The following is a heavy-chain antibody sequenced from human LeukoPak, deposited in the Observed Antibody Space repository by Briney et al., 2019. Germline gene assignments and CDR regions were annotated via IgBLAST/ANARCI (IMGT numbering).Heavy chain of an antibody. Sequence: PGGSLRLSCTPSGFTFIAYWMARVRQAPGKGLKWVSYISSGSSTIDNAESVKGRFTISRDNAKNSLYLQMNSLRAEDTAVYYCARVYRNEEGFWTPNNYMDVWGKGTTVTVSS. CDR3: ARVYRNEEGFWTPNNYMDV. D-gene: IGHD3/OR15-3a*01. CDR2: ISSGSSTI. V-gene: IGHV3-48*01. CDR1: GFTFIAYW. J-gene: IGHJ6*03.